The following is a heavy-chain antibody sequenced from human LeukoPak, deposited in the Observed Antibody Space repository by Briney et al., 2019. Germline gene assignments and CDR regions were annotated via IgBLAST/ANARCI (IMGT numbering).Heavy chain of an antibody. Sequence: PGGSLRLSCTASGFTFGDYAMSWVRQAPGKGLEWVGFIRSKAYGGTTEYAASVKGRFTISRDNSKNTLYLQMNSLRAEDTAVYYCAREPWPGNYYYGMDVWGQGTTVTVSS. V-gene: IGHV3-49*04. CDR2: IRSKAYGGTT. D-gene: IGHD3-10*01. CDR1: GFTFGDYA. CDR3: AREPWPGNYYYGMDV. J-gene: IGHJ6*02.